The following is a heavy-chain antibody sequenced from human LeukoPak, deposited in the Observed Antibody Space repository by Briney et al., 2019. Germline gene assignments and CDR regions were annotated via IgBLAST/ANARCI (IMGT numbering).Heavy chain of an antibody. CDR1: GYSFTSYW. V-gene: IGHV5-10-1*01. CDR3: AGAGIAVAGNAEYFQH. J-gene: IGHJ1*01. D-gene: IGHD6-19*01. Sequence: GASLQISCKDSGYSFTSYWISWARQMPGKGLEWMGRIDPSDSYTNYSPSFQGHVTISADKSISTAYLQWSSLKASDTAMYYCAGAGIAVAGNAEYFQHWGQGTLVTVSS. CDR2: IDPSDSYT.